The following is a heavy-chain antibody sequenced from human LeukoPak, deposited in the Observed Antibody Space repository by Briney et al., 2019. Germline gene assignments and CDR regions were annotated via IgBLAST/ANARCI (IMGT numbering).Heavy chain of an antibody. CDR3: ARNQYYYGSGSYYNPYYYYYYGMDV. V-gene: IGHV1-18*04. J-gene: IGHJ6*04. CDR2: ISAYNGNT. D-gene: IGHD3-10*01. Sequence: ASVKVSRKASGYTFTSYGISWVRQAPGQGLEWMGWISAYNGNTNYAQKLQGRVTMTTDTSTSTAYMELRSLRSDDTAVYYCARNQYYYGSGSYYNPYYYYYYGMDVWGKGTTVTVSS. CDR1: GYTFTSYG.